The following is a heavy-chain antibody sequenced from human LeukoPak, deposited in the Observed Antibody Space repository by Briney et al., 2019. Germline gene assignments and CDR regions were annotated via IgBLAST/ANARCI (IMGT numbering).Heavy chain of an antibody. D-gene: IGHD2-2*01. CDR2: IRYDESTK. CDR3: AKDVPSAYFDY. CDR1: GFTFSSYG. V-gene: IGHV3-30*02. Sequence: PGGPLRLSCAASGFTFSSYGMHGVRQAPGKGLEGGAFIRYDESTKFYADSVKGRFTISRDNAKTTLYLQMDSLRAEDTAVYYCAKDVPSAYFDYWGQGTLVTVSS. J-gene: IGHJ4*02.